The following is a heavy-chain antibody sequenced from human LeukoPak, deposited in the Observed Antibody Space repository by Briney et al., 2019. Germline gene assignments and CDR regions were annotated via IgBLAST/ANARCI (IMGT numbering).Heavy chain of an antibody. CDR3: ARVAYGDPNYYFDY. CDR1: GFTFSSYW. D-gene: IGHD4-17*01. Sequence: GGSLRLSCAASGFTFSSYWMHWVRQAPGKGLVWVSRINSDGSSTSYADSVKGRFTISRDNAKNTLYLQMNSLRAEDTAVYYCARVAYGDPNYYFDYWGQGTLVTVSS. V-gene: IGHV3-74*01. J-gene: IGHJ4*02. CDR2: INSDGSST.